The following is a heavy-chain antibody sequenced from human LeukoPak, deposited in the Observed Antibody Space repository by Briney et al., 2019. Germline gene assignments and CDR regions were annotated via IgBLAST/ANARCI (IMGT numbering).Heavy chain of an antibody. CDR2: IKQDGSEK. Sequence: PGGSLRLSCAASGFNFSSYWMSWVRQAPGKGLEWVANIKQDGSEKYYVDSVRGRFTISRDNAKNSLFLQMNSLRGDDTAIYYCGSGSTWLPRGQGTLVTVSS. CDR3: GSGSTWLP. CDR1: GFNFSSYW. J-gene: IGHJ4*02. D-gene: IGHD6-13*01. V-gene: IGHV3-7*01.